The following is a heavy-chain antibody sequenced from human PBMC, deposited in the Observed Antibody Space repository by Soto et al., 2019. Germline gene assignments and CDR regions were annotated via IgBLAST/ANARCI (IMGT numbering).Heavy chain of an antibody. Sequence: SGTLSLTCAVSGHSINSGCFYWGWVRQPPGKGLEWIGSIYHTKRTYYNPSMKRLVTMSVDTAKIQLFLKLSSMTAADKALYFCASYGYSYSARFIDYWGQGTRVTVSS. CDR3: ASYGYSYSARFIDY. D-gene: IGHD5-18*01. CDR1: GHSINSGCFY. V-gene: IGHV4-38-2*01. CDR2: IYHTKRT. J-gene: IGHJ4*02.